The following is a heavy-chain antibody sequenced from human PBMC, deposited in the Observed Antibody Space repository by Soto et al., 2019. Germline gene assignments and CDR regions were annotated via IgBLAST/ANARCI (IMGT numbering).Heavy chain of an antibody. V-gene: IGHV3-23*01. D-gene: IGHD3-10*02. CDR1: SFPSTLYD. CDR2: ITYSGGST. Sequence: GGSLRLSCLVSSFPSTLYDMSWVRQAPGKGLQWVSLITYSGGSTYYADSVRGRFTISRDNSKNTVFLQMNSLRAEDTAVYYCAKVDNKGYVAGYHYMDVWGKGTTVTVSS. CDR3: AKVDNKGYVAGYHYMDV. J-gene: IGHJ6*03.